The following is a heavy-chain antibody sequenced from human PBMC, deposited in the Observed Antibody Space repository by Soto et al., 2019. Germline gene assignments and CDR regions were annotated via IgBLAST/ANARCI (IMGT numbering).Heavy chain of an antibody. D-gene: IGHD5-12*01. J-gene: IGHJ4*02. CDR2: ISAYNGNT. CDR3: ARDGGDGWLRWVVDY. CDR1: GYTFTSYG. Sequence: ASVKVSCKASGYTFTSYGISWVRQAPGQGLEWMGWISAYNGNTNYAQKLQGRVTMTTDTSTSTAYMELRSLRSDDTAVYYCARDGGDGWLRWVVDYWGQGTLVTVSS. V-gene: IGHV1-18*01.